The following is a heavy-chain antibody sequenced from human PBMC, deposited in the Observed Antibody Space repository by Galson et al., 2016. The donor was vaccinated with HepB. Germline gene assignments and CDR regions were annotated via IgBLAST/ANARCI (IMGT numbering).Heavy chain of an antibody. D-gene: IGHD3-9*01. V-gene: IGHV3-30-3*01. CDR2: MSDDGSKK. CDR1: GFTFSRHV. Sequence: SLRLSCAASGFTFSRHVMHWVRQAPGKGLEWVAVMSDDGSKKYYADSVKGRFTISRDNSKTTLYLQMNSLQPEDTALYYCARAYYDVLTDYDYGMDVWGQGTTVTVSS. CDR3: ARAYYDVLTDYDYGMDV. J-gene: IGHJ6*02.